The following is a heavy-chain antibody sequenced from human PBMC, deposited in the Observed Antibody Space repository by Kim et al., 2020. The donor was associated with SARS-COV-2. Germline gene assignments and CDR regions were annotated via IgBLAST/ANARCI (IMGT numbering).Heavy chain of an antibody. V-gene: IGHV4-59*08. CDR2: IYYSGST. CDR3: ARHDSRGFLVY. J-gene: IGHJ4*02. Sequence: SETLSLTCTVSGGSISSYYWSWIRQPPGKGLEWIGYIYYSGSTNYNPSLKSRVTISVDTSKNQFSLKLSSVTAADTAVYYCARHDSRGFLVYWGQGTLVTVSS. D-gene: IGHD6-13*01. CDR1: GGSISSYY.